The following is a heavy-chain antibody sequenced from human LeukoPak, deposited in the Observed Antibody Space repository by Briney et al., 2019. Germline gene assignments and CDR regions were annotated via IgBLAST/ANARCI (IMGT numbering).Heavy chain of an antibody. Sequence: SETLSLTCTVSGDSISSYYWSWIRQPPGKGLEWIGYIYYSGSTNYNPSLKSRVTISVDTSKNQFSLKLSSVTAADTAVYYCARDSSGWASGRNLRMSAYYYYMDVWGKGTTVTVSS. J-gene: IGHJ6*03. V-gene: IGHV4-59*01. CDR3: ARDSSGWASGRNLRMSAYYYYMDV. CDR1: GDSISSYY. D-gene: IGHD6-19*01. CDR2: IYYSGST.